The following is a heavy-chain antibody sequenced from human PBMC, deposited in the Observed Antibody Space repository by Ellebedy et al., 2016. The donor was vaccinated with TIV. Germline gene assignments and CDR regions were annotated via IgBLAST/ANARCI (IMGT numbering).Heavy chain of an antibody. CDR1: GFTFSTYA. Sequence: GGSLRLSXEASGFTFSTYAMRWLRQAPGKGLEWVSVSAGRSTTTYYADSVKGRFTISRDNSKNTLFLQMNSLRGDDTARYYCAKISPTHRGAFDIWGQGTMVTVSS. J-gene: IGHJ3*02. CDR3: AKISPTHRGAFDI. V-gene: IGHV3-23*01. CDR2: SAGRSTTT. D-gene: IGHD3-3*02.